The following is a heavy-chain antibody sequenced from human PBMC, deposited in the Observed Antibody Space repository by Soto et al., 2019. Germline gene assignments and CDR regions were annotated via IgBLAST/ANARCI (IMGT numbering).Heavy chain of an antibody. CDR1: GFNFHTYT. Sequence: EVKLLESGGGLVQPGGSLRLSCAASGFNFHTYTMTWVRQAPGKGLEWVSYISGTSETIFYADSVKGRFTISRDNAKNSLYLQLNSLRDEETAVYYCATGYCRSDNCHFTHWGQGTLVTVSS. D-gene: IGHD2-2*03. J-gene: IGHJ4*02. CDR3: ATGYCRSDNCHFTH. CDR2: ISGTSETI. V-gene: IGHV3-48*02.